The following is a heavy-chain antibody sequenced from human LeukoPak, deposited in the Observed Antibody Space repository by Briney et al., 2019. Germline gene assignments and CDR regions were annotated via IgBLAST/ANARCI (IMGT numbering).Heavy chain of an antibody. Sequence: GGSLRLSCAASGFTFSNFGMHWVRQASGKGLEWVGRIRSKGNNYATTYAASVQGRFTISRDDSKNTAYLQMNSLKTEDTAVYYCTTRLGSSAWPFDPWGQGTLVTVSS. CDR3: TTRLGSSAWPFDP. CDR2: IRSKGNNYAT. D-gene: IGHD6-19*01. J-gene: IGHJ5*02. CDR1: GFTFSNFG. V-gene: IGHV3-73*01.